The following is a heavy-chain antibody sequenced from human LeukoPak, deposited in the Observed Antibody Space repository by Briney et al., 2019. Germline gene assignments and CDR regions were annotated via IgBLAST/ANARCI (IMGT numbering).Heavy chain of an antibody. CDR1: GFSLSGYW. D-gene: IGHD2-15*01. V-gene: IGHV3-74*01. CDR3: ARDPRNVGLAP. Sequence: GGSLRLSCVASGFSLSGYWMYWVRQAPGEGLMYISRNNGDGSTTNYADVVKGRFTMSRDNVKNTLYLQMNSLRVEDTAVYYCARDPRNVGLAPWGQGTLVTVSS. CDR2: NNGDGSTT. J-gene: IGHJ5*02.